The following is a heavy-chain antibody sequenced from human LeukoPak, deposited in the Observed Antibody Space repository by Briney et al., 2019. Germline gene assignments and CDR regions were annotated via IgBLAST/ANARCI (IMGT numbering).Heavy chain of an antibody. D-gene: IGHD3-10*01. V-gene: IGHV1-46*01. Sequence: SVKVSCKTSGYTFSTYYMHWVRQAPGQGLEWLGIIHPTDGSTSYTQKIQGRVTMTRDTATGTVYLELSSLRSEDTAVYWCARANGGGLDYWGQGTLVTVSS. J-gene: IGHJ4*02. CDR1: GYTFSTYY. CDR3: ARANGGGLDY. CDR2: IHPTDGST.